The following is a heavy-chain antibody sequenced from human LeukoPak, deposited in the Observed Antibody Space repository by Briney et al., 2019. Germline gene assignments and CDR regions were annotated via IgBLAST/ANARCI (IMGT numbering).Heavy chain of an antibody. J-gene: IGHJ4*02. CDR1: GFTFSDYT. CDR2: ISGSGGST. Sequence: GGSLRLSCAASGFTFSDYTMSWVRQAPGKGLEWVSAISGSGGSTYYADSVKGRFTISRDNSKNTLYLQMNSLRAEDTAVFYCAKSYSGYDFDYWGQGTLVTVSS. D-gene: IGHD5-12*01. V-gene: IGHV3-23*01. CDR3: AKSYSGYDFDY.